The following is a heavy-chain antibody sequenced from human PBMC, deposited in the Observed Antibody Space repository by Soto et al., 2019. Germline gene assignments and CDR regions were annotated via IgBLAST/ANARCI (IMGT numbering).Heavy chain of an antibody. CDR3: ARDDSSGFVLDY. Sequence: SVKVACKASGGTFSSYAISWVRQAPGQGLEWMGVIIPICGTASYAQKFQGRVTMTRDASTSTVYMELSSLRSEDTAVYYCARDDSSGFVLDYWGQGTLVTVSS. CDR2: IIPICGTA. J-gene: IGHJ4*02. CDR1: GGTFSSYA. V-gene: IGHV1-69*05. D-gene: IGHD3-22*01.